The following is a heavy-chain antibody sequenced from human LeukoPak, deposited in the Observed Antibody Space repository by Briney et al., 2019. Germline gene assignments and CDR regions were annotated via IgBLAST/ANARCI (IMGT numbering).Heavy chain of an antibody. CDR3: AREFHTFYDILTGYYPSYYFDY. Sequence: ASVKVSCKASGYTLTSYGISWVRQAPGQGLEWMGWISAYNGNTNYAQKLQGRVTMTTDTSTSTAYMELRSLRSDDTAVYYCAREFHTFYDILTGYYPSYYFDYWGQGTLVTVSS. V-gene: IGHV1-18*01. D-gene: IGHD3-9*01. J-gene: IGHJ4*02. CDR2: ISAYNGNT. CDR1: GYTLTSYG.